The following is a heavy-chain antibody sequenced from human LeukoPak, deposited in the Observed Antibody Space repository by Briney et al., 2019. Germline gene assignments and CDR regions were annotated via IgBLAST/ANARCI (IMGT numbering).Heavy chain of an antibody. CDR1: GYTFTSYG. CDR2: INPGGDNT. CDR3: ARIRDGYNDAYDI. Sequence: GASVKVSCKASGYTFTSYGISWVRQAPGQRLEWMGLINPGGDNTDYAQNFQGRLTMTSDTSARTVYMELSSLRSEDTAVYYCARIRDGYNDAYDIWGQGTVVTVPS. D-gene: IGHD5-24*01. V-gene: IGHV1-46*01. J-gene: IGHJ3*02.